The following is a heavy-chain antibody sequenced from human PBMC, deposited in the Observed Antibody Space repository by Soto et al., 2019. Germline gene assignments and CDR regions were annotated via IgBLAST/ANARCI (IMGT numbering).Heavy chain of an antibody. J-gene: IGHJ4*02. Sequence: PPETLSLTCAVYGGSFSGYYWILIRQPPGKGLEWIGEINHSGSTNYNPSLKSRVTISVDTSKNQFSLKLSSVTAADTAVYYCARRGRYYDSSGYYNYWGQGTLVTVSS. D-gene: IGHD3-22*01. CDR1: GGSFSGYY. CDR2: INHSGST. V-gene: IGHV4-34*01. CDR3: ARRGRYYDSSGYYNY.